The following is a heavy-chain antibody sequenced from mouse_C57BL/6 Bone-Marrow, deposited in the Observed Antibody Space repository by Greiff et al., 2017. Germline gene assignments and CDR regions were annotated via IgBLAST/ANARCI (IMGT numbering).Heavy chain of an antibody. D-gene: IGHD1-1*01. Sequence: VQLQQSGAELVRPGASVKLSCTASGFNIKDDYMHWVKQRPEQGLEWIGWIDPENGDTEYASKFQGKATITADTSSNTAYLQLSSLTSEDTAVYYCTTWSSYRFAYWGQGTLVTVSA. J-gene: IGHJ3*01. CDR3: TTWSSYRFAY. CDR1: GFNIKDDY. V-gene: IGHV14-4*01. CDR2: IDPENGDT.